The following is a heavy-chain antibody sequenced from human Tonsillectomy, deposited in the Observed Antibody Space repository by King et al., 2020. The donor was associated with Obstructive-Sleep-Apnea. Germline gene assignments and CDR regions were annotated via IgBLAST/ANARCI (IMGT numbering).Heavy chain of an antibody. V-gene: IGHV1-18*01. Sequence: QLVQSGAEVKKPGASVKVSCKTSGYTFGTHGITWVRQAPGQGLEWMGWINPNNGNTDYAQKLQGRVTMTTDASTTTAYMELRSLRSDDPAVYYCATFSSAWYFDYWGQGTLVTVSS. CDR2: INPNNGNT. CDR3: ATFSSAWYFDY. J-gene: IGHJ4*02. D-gene: IGHD6-19*01. CDR1: GYTFGTHG.